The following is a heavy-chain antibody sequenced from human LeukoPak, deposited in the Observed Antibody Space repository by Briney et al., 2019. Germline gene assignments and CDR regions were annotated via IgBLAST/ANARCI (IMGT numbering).Heavy chain of an antibody. CDR2: IYDTGST. CDR3: ARANYENEIITMIDPYYFDY. Sequence: PSETLSLTCTVSGDSIRSNNYYWGWIRQPPGKGLEWIGRIYDTGSTFYNPSLKSRVTISVDKSKNQFSLKLSSVTAADTAVYYCARANYENEIITMIDPYYFDYWGQGTLVTVSS. V-gene: IGHV4-39*07. CDR1: GDSIRSNNYY. J-gene: IGHJ4*02. D-gene: IGHD3-22*01.